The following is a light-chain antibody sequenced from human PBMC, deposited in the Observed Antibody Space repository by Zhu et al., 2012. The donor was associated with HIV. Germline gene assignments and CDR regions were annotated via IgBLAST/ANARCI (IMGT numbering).Light chain of an antibody. CDR1: QSINSNY. J-gene: IGKJ1*01. V-gene: IGKV3-20*01. CDR3: HQYDRSWT. CDR2: GAS. Sequence: EVVLTQSPDTLSLSPGDRATLACRASQSINSNYLIWYQQKPGQAPRPLIYGASDRASGVPHRFSGSGSGTDFTLTISRLEPEDFAVYYCHQYDRSWTFGQGTKVEIK.